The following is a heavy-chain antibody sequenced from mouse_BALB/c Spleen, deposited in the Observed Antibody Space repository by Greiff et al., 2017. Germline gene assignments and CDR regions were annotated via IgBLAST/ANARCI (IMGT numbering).Heavy chain of an antibody. D-gene: IGHD2-4*01. V-gene: IGHV3-2*02. CDR1: GYSITSDYA. CDR3: ARSTMITTGYFDY. Sequence: EVQGVESGPGLVKPSQSLSLTCTVTGYSITSDYAWNWIRQFPGNKLEWMGYISYSGSTSYNPSLKSRISITRDTSKNQFFLQLNSVTTEDTATYYCARSTMITTGYFDYWGQGTTLTVSS. CDR2: ISYSGST. J-gene: IGHJ2*01.